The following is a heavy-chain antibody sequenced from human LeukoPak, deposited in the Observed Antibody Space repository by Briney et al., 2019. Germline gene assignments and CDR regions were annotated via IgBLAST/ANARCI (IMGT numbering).Heavy chain of an antibody. CDR1: GYTFTDYY. V-gene: IGHV1-2*02. CDR3: ARRGWVQLERDSRKPYYYYYYMDV. CDR2: INPHSGGT. D-gene: IGHD1-1*01. Sequence: ASVKVSCKTSGYTFTDYYIHWVRQAPGQGLEWMGWINPHSGGTNYAQKFQGRVTMTRDTSMSTVYMELRRLRSDDTAVYYCARRGWVQLERDSRKPYYYYYYMDVWARGTTVTVSS. J-gene: IGHJ6*03.